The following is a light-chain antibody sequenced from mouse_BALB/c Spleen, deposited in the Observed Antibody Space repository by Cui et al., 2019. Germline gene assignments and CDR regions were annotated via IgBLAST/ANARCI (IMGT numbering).Light chain of an antibody. Sequence: DIVITESQKFMSTSVSYGVSITCKATQNCRTAVPCYQQKPGQYPNALIYLASNRHTGVPDRFTGSGFGTDLALTISNVKSEDLADYFCMQQWNYLTFGAGTKLELK. V-gene: IGKV6-14*01. CDR1: QNCRTA. J-gene: IGKJ5*01. CDR2: LAS. CDR3: MQQWNYLT.